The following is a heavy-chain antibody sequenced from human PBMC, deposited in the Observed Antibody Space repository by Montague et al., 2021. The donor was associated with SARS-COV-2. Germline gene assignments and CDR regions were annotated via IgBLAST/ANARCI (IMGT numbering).Heavy chain of an antibody. J-gene: IGHJ4*02. CDR2: INQSGST. D-gene: IGHD3-22*01. CDR3: ARVAGGYYHDSSAYFDY. Sequence: SDTLSLTRAVYGGSFSGYYWSWIRQPPGKGLEWIGEINQSGSTNYNPSLKSRVTLSVDTSKKQFSLKLSSLTAADTAVYYCARVAGGYYHDSSAYFDYWGQGSLVTVSS. CDR1: GGSFSGYY. V-gene: IGHV4-34*01.